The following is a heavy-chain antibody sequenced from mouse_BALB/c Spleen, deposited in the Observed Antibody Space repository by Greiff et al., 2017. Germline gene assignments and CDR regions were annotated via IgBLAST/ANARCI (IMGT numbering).Heavy chain of an antibody. CDR2: ISSGGSYT. Sequence: DVMLVESGGDLVKPGGSLKLSCAASGFTFSSYGMSWVRQTPDKRLEWVATISSGGSYTYYPDSVKGRFTISRDNAKNTLYLQMSSLKSEDTAMYYCARDGNSLYYYAMDYWGQGTSVTVSS. CDR3: ARDGNSLYYYAMDY. D-gene: IGHD2-1*01. CDR1: GFTFSSYG. J-gene: IGHJ4*01. V-gene: IGHV5-6*02.